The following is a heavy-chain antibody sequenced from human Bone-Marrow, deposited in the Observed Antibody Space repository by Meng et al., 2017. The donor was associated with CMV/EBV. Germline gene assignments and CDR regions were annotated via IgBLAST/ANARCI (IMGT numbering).Heavy chain of an antibody. J-gene: IGHJ4*02. D-gene: IGHD5-18*01. CDR2: ISPIFGTA. V-gene: IGHV1-69*05. Sequence: SVKVSCKASGGTFSSHAISWVRQAPGQGLEWMGGISPIFGTANYAQKFQGRVTITTDESTSTAYMELSSLRSEDTAVYYCARGRRGYSYGSSFDSWGQGTLVTVSS. CDR3: ARGRRGYSYGSSFDS. CDR1: GGTFSSHA.